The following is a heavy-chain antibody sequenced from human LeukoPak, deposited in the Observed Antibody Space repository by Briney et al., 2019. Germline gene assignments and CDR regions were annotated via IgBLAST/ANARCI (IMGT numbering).Heavy chain of an antibody. D-gene: IGHD2-15*01. CDR1: GGSISSYY. CDR3: ATLTYCSGGSCFPKYFQH. CDR2: IYYSGST. V-gene: IGHV4-59*08. J-gene: IGHJ1*01. Sequence: PSETLSLTCTVSGGSISSYYWSWIRQPPGKGLEWIWYIYYSGSTNHNPSLKSRVTISVDTSKTQFSLKLSSVTAADTAVYYCATLTYCSGGSCFPKYFQHWGQGTLVAVSS.